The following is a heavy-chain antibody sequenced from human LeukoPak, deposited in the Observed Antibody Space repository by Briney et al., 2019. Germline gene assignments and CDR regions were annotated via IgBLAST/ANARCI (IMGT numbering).Heavy chain of an antibody. CDR2: ISYDGSNK. Sequence: PGGSLRLSCAASGFTFSSYAMHWVRQAPGKGLEWVAVISYDGSNKYYADSVKGRFTISRDNSKNTLYLQMNSLRAEDTAVYYCAREPPYGDWSYCDYWGQGTLVTVSS. V-gene: IGHV3-30-3*01. CDR3: AREPPYGDWSYCDY. J-gene: IGHJ4*02. CDR1: GFTFSSYA. D-gene: IGHD4-17*01.